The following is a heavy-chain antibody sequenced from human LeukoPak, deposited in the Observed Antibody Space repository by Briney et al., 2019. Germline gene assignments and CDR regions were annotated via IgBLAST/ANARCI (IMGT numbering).Heavy chain of an antibody. CDR1: GFTFGDYA. CDR3: TRDGVIVGATTYY. V-gene: IGHV3-49*04. Sequence: GRSLRLSCTASGFTFGDYAMSWVRQAPGKGLEWVGFIRSKAYGGTTEYAASVKGRFTISRDHYKSIAYLQMNSLKTEDTAVYYCTRDGVIVGATTYYWGQGTLVTVSS. CDR2: IRSKAYGGTT. D-gene: IGHD1-26*01. J-gene: IGHJ4*02.